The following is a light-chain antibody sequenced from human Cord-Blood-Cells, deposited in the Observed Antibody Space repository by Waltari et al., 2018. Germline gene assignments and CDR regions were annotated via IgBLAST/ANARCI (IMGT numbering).Light chain of an antibody. V-gene: IGKV1-39*01. CDR2: AAS. Sequence: DIQMTKSPSSLSASVGDRVTIPCRASQGISSYLNWYQQKPGKAPKLLIYAASSLQSGVPSRFSGSGSGTDFTLTISSLQPEDFATYYCQQSYSTPYTFGQGTKLEIK. CDR3: QQSYSTPYT. CDR1: QGISSY. J-gene: IGKJ2*01.